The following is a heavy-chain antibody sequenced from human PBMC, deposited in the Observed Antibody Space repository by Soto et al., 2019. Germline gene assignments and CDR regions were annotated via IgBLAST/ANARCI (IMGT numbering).Heavy chain of an antibody. CDR1: GLPFINAG. V-gene: IGHV3-15*07. J-gene: IGHJ4*02. CDR3: TTDDKGGKQWLVLV. Sequence: EVQLVESGGGLVKPGGPLRLPFAASGLPFINAGRNWAARPPGKGLEWSGRIKSKTDGGTTDYAAPVKGRFTISRDDSKNTLYLQMNSLKTEDTAVYYCTTDDKGGKQWLVLVWGQGTLVTVSS. CDR2: IKSKTDGGTT. D-gene: IGHD6-19*01.